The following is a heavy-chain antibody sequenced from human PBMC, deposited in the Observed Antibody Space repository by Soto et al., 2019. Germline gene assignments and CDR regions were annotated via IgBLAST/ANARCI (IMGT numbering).Heavy chain of an antibody. Sequence: KPSETLSLTCTVSGGSISSSSYYWGWIRQPPGKGLEWIGSIYYSGSTYYNPSLKSRVTISVDTSKNQFSLKLSSVTAADTAVYYCASNLDLYGDYGRPDYWGQGTLVTVSS. CDR2: IYYSGST. CDR1: GGSISSSSYY. V-gene: IGHV4-39*01. CDR3: ASNLDLYGDYGRPDY. J-gene: IGHJ4*02. D-gene: IGHD4-17*01.